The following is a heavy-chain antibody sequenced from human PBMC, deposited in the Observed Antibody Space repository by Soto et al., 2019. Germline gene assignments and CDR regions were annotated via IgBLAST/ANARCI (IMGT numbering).Heavy chain of an antibody. Sequence: QVQLVQSGAEVKKPGSSVKVSCKASGGTFNSYTFSWVRQAPGQGLEWMGGIIALFGTARYAQKFQGRLTITADESTRTAYMALSSLRSEDTAVYYCASSLKEDFPEYWGQGILVTVSS. V-gene: IGHV1-69*12. CDR2: IIALFGTA. CDR1: GGTFNSYT. J-gene: IGHJ4*02. CDR3: ASSLKEDFPEY.